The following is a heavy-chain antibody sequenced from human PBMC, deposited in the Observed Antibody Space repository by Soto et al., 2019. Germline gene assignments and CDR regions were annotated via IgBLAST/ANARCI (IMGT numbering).Heavy chain of an antibody. V-gene: IGHV3-23*01. Sequence: GGSLRLSCAASGFTFSSYGMSWAPQAPGKGLEWVSGISDSGDTTYYADSVKGRFTISRDNSKNALYLQMSSLRAEDTALYYCAKPHVTYFYYGVDVWGHGTTVTVSS. D-gene: IGHD3-10*01. CDR3: AKPHVTYFYYGVDV. J-gene: IGHJ6*02. CDR2: ISDSGDTT. CDR1: GFTFSSYG.